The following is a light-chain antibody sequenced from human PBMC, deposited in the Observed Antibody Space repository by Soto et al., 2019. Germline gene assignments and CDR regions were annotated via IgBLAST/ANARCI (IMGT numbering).Light chain of an antibody. V-gene: IGLV2-14*03. CDR3: CSYTSSSSDV. Sequence: QSALTQPASVSEAPGQSITISCIGTSSDIGAFNHVSWHQQHPGKAPKLIIYGVINRPSGVSNRFSGSKTGNTASLIISGLEAEDEADYYCCSYTSSSSDVFGSGTKLTVL. CDR2: GVI. J-gene: IGLJ1*01. CDR1: SSDIGAFNH.